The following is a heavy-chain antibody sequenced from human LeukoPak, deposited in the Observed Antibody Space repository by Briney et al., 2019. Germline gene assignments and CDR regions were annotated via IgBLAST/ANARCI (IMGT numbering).Heavy chain of an antibody. J-gene: IGHJ6*02. CDR2: IYYSGST. V-gene: IGHV4-59*01. Sequence: PSETLSLTCTVSGGSISSYYWSWIRQPPGKGLERIGYIYYSGSTNYNPSLKSRVTISVDTSKNQFSLKLSSVTAADTAVYYCARVPYGSGSYYYYGMDVWGQGTTVTVSS. D-gene: IGHD3-10*01. CDR3: ARVPYGSGSYYYYGMDV. CDR1: GGSISSYY.